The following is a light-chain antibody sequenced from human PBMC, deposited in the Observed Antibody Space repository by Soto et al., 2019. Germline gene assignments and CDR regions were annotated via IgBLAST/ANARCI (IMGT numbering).Light chain of an antibody. CDR3: QQYNSYSIT. V-gene: IGKV1-5*01. CDR1: QSISSW. J-gene: IGKJ3*01. CDR2: DAS. Sequence: DIQMTQSPSTLSASVGDRVTITCRASQSISSWLAWYQQKPGKAPKLLIYDASSLESGVPSRFSGSGSGTEFTLTISSLQPDDSATYYCQQYNSYSITFGPGTKVDIK.